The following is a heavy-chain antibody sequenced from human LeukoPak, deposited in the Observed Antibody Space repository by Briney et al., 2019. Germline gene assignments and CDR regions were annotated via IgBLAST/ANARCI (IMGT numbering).Heavy chain of an antibody. Sequence: PGGSLRLSCAASGLTVSSNYMSWVRQAPVKGLEWVSIMYGDERTYYADSVKGRFTISRDNSKNTLYLQMNSLRAEDTAVYYCVRPVLGADRSAWYYLDFWGQGTPVTVSS. J-gene: IGHJ4*02. CDR3: VRPVLGADRSAWYYLDF. V-gene: IGHV3-53*01. D-gene: IGHD6-19*01. CDR1: GLTVSSNY. CDR2: MYGDERT.